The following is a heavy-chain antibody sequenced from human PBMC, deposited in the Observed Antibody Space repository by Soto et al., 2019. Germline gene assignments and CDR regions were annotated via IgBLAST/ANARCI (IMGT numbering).Heavy chain of an antibody. CDR3: ARDRTGTSEYDY. CDR1: GGSISSSDSH. Sequence: PSETLSLTCTVSGGSISSSDSHWSWIRQPPGAGLEWIGYISYTGDTSYSPSLKSRLTISLDRSKNHFSLNLNSVTAAGSAVYFCARDRTGTSEYDYWGQGTLVTVSS. J-gene: IGHJ4*02. V-gene: IGHV4-30-4*01. D-gene: IGHD1-1*01. CDR2: ISYTGDT.